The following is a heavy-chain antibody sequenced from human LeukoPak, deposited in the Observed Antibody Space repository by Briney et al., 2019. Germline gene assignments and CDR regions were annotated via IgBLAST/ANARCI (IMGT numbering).Heavy chain of an antibody. CDR2: IYPGDSDT. CDR3: ARRGYCGSTTSCYFWFDP. J-gene: IGHJ5*02. Sequence: GESLKISCKGSGYSFASHWIGWVRQMPGKGLEWIGIIYPGDSDTRYSPSFQGQVTISADKSINTAYLQWSSLNASDTAIYYCARRGYCGSTTSCYFWFDPWGQGTLVTVSS. V-gene: IGHV5-51*01. D-gene: IGHD2-2*01. CDR1: GYSFASHW.